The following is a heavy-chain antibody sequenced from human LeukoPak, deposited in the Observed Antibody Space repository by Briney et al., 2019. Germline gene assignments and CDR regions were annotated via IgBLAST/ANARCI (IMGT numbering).Heavy chain of an antibody. V-gene: IGHV3-48*01. CDR3: ASPGEPEHDSSGYYYLGY. J-gene: IGHJ4*02. CDR1: GFTFSSYS. D-gene: IGHD3-22*01. Sequence: PGGSLRLSCAASGFTFSSYSMNWVRQAPGKGLEWVSYISSSSSTIYYADSVKGRFTISRDNAKNSLYLQMNSLRAEDTAVYYCASPGEPEHDSSGYYYLGYWGQGTLVTVSS. CDR2: ISSSSSTI.